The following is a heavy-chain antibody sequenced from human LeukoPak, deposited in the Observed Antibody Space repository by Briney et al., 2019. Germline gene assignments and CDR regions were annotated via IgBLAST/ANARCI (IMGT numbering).Heavy chain of an antibody. CDR2: IYYSGST. J-gene: IGHJ3*02. Sequence: SETLSLTCTVSGGSISSYYWSWIRQPPGKGLEWLGYIYYSGSTNYNPSLKSRVTISVDTSKNQFSLKLSSVTAADTAVYYCARGIPAYDSSGYYYDAFDIWGQGTMVTVSS. D-gene: IGHD3-22*01. CDR3: ARGIPAYDSSGYYYDAFDI. CDR1: GGSISSYY. V-gene: IGHV4-59*01.